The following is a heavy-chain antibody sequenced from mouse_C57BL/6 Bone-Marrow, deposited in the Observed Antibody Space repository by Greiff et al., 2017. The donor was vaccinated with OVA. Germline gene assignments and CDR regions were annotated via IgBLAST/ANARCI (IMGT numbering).Heavy chain of an antibody. D-gene: IGHD2-1*01. CDR2: ISDGGSYT. CDR1: GFTFSSYA. CDR3: ARGGYYGNYLYDFDY. J-gene: IGHJ2*01. V-gene: IGHV5-4*01. Sequence: EVQVVESGGGLVKPGGSLKLSCAASGFTFSSYAMSWVRQTPEKRLEWVATISDGGSYTYYPDNVKGRFTISRDNAKNNLYLQMSHLKSEDTAMYYCARGGYYGNYLYDFDYWGQGTTLTVSS.